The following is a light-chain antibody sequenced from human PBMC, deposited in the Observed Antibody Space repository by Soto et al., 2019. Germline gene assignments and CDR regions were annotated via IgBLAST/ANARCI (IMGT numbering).Light chain of an antibody. Sequence: QPVLTQPPSVSGAPGQRATISCTGSSSNIGAGYDVHWYQQLPGTAPKLLIAAVTSRPSGVPDRFSGSKSGTSAYLAITGLQAEDEADYYCQSFDSSLSGWVFGGGTQLTVL. CDR2: AVT. CDR1: SSNIGAGYD. V-gene: IGLV1-40*01. CDR3: QSFDSSLSGWV. J-gene: IGLJ3*02.